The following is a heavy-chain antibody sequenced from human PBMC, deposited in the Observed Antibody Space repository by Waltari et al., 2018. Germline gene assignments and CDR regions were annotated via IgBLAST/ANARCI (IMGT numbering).Heavy chain of an antibody. CDR2: LYTSGST. CDR3: AREGVVVVAASNWFDP. Sequence: QVQLQESGPGLVKPSETLSLTCTVSGGPISSYSWSWIRLPAGKGLEWIGRLYTSGSTNYNPSLKGRVTMSVDTSKNQFSLKLSSVTAADTAVYYCAREGVVVVAASNWFDPWGQGTLVTVSS. D-gene: IGHD2-15*01. J-gene: IGHJ5*02. V-gene: IGHV4-4*07. CDR1: GGPISSYS.